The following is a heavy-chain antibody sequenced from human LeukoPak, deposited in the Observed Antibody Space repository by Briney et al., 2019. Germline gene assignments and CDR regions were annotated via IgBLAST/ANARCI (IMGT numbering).Heavy chain of an antibody. D-gene: IGHD3-3*01. CDR1: GFTFSSYW. Sequence: GGSLRLSCAASGFTFSSYWMSWVRQAPGKGLEWVANIKQDGSEKYYVDSVKGRFTISRDNAKNSLYLQMNSLRAEDTAVYYCARVPTIFGVGGDAFDIWGQGTMVTVSS. J-gene: IGHJ3*02. V-gene: IGHV3-7*01. CDR3: ARVPTIFGVGGDAFDI. CDR2: IKQDGSEK.